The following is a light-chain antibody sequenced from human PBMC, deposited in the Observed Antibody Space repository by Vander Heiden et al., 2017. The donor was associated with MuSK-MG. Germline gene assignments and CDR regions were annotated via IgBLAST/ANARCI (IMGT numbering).Light chain of an antibody. CDR2: AAS. J-gene: IGKJ3*01. CDR1: QGISNY. CDR3: QKDNSAPHT. Sequence: DIHMTQSPSSLSASVGDRVTITCRASQGISNYLAWYQQKTGKVPKLLIYAASTLQSGVPSRFSGSGSGTDFTLTISSLHPEDVATYYCQKDNSAPHTFGHGTKVDTK. V-gene: IGKV1-27*01.